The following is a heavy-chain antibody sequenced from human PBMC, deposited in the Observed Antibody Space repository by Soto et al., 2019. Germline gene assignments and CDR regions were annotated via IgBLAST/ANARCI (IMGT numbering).Heavy chain of an antibody. J-gene: IGHJ6*02. Sequence: SETLSLTCTVSGGSVSSGSYYWSWIRQPPGKGLEWIGFIYYTGSSSYNPSLKSRVTMSLDKSNNQFSLKLTSVTTADTAVYYCASSNIAATGFYYYGMDVWGRGTTVTVSS. CDR2: IYYTGSS. CDR1: GGSVSSGSYY. V-gene: IGHV4-61*01. CDR3: ASSNIAATGFYYYGMDV. D-gene: IGHD6-13*01.